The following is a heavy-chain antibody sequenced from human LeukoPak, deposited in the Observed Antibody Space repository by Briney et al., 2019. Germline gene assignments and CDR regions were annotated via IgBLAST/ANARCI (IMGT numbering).Heavy chain of an antibody. V-gene: IGHV4-59*08. J-gene: IGHJ4*02. Sequence: SETLSLTCTVSGGSISSYYWSWIRQPPGKGLEWIGYISYSGSTNYNPSLKSRVTISLDTSKNQSSLKLSSVTAADTAVYYCAGHHPRNTVDFWGQGTLVTVSS. CDR1: GGSISSYY. CDR3: AGHHPRNTVDF. D-gene: IGHD2/OR15-2a*01. CDR2: ISYSGST.